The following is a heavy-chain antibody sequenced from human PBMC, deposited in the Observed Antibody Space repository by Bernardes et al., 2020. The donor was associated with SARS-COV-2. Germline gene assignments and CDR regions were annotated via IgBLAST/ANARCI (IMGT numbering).Heavy chain of an antibody. V-gene: IGHV1-24*01. J-gene: IGHJ5*02. CDR3: ATVPPFISGWYLSVHPNWFDP. CDR2: FDPGDGET. CDR1: GYTLTELS. D-gene: IGHD6-19*01. Sequence: ASVKASCKVSGYTLTELSMHWVRQAPGKGLEWMGGFDPGDGETIYAQKFQGRVTMTEDTSTDTAYMELSSLRSEDTAVYYCATVPPFISGWYLSVHPNWFDPWGQGTLVTVSS.